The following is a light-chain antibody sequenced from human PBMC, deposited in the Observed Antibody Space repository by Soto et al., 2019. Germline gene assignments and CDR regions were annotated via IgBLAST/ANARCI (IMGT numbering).Light chain of an antibody. V-gene: IGKV1-39*01. CDR2: AAS. J-gene: IGKJ1*01. CDR1: QSISTF. Sequence: DIKMTQSPSFLSASVGDRVTITCRASQSISTFLNLYKQKPGKAPKLLIYAASTLQSGVPAGFSCSGSGTEFALTISSLQPEDFATDFCQQRYTNPQSRTFGQGTKVEIK. CDR3: QQRYTNPQSRT.